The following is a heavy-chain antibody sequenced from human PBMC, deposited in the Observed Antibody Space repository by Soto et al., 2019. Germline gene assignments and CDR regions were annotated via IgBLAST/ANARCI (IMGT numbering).Heavy chain of an antibody. Sequence: SGGSLRLSCAASGFTFISYAMSWARQAPGKGLEWVSAISGSGGSTYYADSVKGRFTISRDNSKNTLYLQMNSLRAEDTAVYYCAKDANYDILTGYSNYFDYWGQGTLVTVSS. CDR2: ISGSGGST. CDR3: AKDANYDILTGYSNYFDY. J-gene: IGHJ4*02. V-gene: IGHV3-23*01. D-gene: IGHD3-9*01. CDR1: GFTFISYA.